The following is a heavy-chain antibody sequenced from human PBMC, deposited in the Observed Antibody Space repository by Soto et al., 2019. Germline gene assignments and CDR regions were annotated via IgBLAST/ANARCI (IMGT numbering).Heavy chain of an antibody. V-gene: IGHV4-4*07. CDR3: ARARVGSTMMRGYYFDY. CDR1: GGSISSYY. D-gene: IGHD3-22*01. Sequence: TVSGGSISSYYWSWIRQPAGKGLEWIGRIYTSGSTNYNPSLKSRVTMSVDTSKNQFSLKLSSVTAADTAVYYCARARVGSTMMRGYYFDYWGQGTLVTVSS. J-gene: IGHJ4*02. CDR2: IYTSGST.